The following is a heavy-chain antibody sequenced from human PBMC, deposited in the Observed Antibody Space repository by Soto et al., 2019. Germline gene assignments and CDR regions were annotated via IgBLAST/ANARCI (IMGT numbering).Heavy chain of an antibody. Sequence: GESLKISCKGSGYSFTSYWIGWVRQMPGKGLEWMGIIYPGDSDTRYSPSFQGKVTISADKSISTAYLQLSSLKASDTAMYYCARGPTSSWPAFDIWGQGTMVTVSS. J-gene: IGHJ3*02. D-gene: IGHD6-13*01. CDR2: IYPGDSDT. CDR1: GYSFTSYW. CDR3: ARGPTSSWPAFDI. V-gene: IGHV5-51*01.